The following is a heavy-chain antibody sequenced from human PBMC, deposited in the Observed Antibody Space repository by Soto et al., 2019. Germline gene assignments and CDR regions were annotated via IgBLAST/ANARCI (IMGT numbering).Heavy chain of an antibody. CDR3: ARVSMGASTLADYSYYGMDV. CDR1: GFTFSSYA. D-gene: IGHD1-26*01. V-gene: IGHV3-23*01. Sequence: EIQLLESGGAWVQPGGSLRLSCAASGFTFSSYAMNWVRQAPGKGLEWVSGISGSAGSTHYADSVKGRSIISRDNSNTKRSMQINNLTAEDTAVYYCARVSMGASTLADYSYYGMDVWGQGTTVTVSS. CDR2: ISGSAGST. J-gene: IGHJ6*02.